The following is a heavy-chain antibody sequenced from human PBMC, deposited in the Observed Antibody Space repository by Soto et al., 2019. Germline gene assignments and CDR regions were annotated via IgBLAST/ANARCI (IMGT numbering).Heavy chain of an antibody. CDR1: GYTFTSYA. D-gene: IGHD2-15*01. Sequence: QVQLVQSGAEVKKPGASVKVSCKASGYTFTSYAMHWVRQAPGQRLEWMGWINAGNGNTKYSQKFQGRVTITTDTCASTAYRELRGLRSDDTAVYYCARVGYVRYCSGGSCYGGYYYYYMDVWGKGPTVTVSS. J-gene: IGHJ6*03. V-gene: IGHV1-3*01. CDR2: INAGNGNT. CDR3: ARVGYVRYCSGGSCYGGYYYYYMDV.